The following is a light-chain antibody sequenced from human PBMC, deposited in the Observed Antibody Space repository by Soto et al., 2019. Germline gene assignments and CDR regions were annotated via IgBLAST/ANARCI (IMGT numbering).Light chain of an antibody. CDR2: GAS. V-gene: IGKV3-20*01. J-gene: IGKJ2*01. CDR3: QQYGSSHT. Sequence: EVVLTQSPGTLSLCPGERAALSCRASPSVSSSYLAWYQQKPGQAPRLLIYGASNRATGIPDRFSGSGSGTDFTLTINRLEPEDFAVYYCQQYGSSHTFGQGTKLEIK. CDR1: PSVSSSY.